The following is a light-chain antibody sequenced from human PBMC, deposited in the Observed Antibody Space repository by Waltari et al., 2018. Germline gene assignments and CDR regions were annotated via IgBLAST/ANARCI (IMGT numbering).Light chain of an antibody. CDR2: DAS. V-gene: IGKV3-11*01. CDR3: QQRSNWVT. CDR1: QRLTTY. Sequence: EIVLTQSPATLSLSPGERATLSCRARQRLTTYLAWYQQKPGQAPRLLIYDASNRATGIPARFSGGGSGTDFTLNINNVEPEDSAVYYCQQRSNWVTVGGGTKVEI. J-gene: IGKJ4*01.